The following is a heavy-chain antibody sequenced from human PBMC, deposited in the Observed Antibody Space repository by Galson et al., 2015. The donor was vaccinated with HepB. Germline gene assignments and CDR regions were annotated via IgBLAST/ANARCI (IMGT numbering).Heavy chain of an antibody. CDR2: IYSGGST. D-gene: IGHD3-3*01. CDR1: GFTVSSNY. Sequence: SLRLSCAASGFTVSSNYMSWVRQAPGKGLEWVSVIYSGGSTYYADSVKGRFTISRDNSKNTLYLQMNSLRAEDTAVYYCARGVLTYDFWSGYYLDYWGQGTLVTVSS. CDR3: ARGVLTYDFWSGYYLDY. V-gene: IGHV3-53*01. J-gene: IGHJ4*02.